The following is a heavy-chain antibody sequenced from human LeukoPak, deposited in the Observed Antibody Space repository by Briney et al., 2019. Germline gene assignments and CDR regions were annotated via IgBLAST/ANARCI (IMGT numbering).Heavy chain of an antibody. J-gene: IGHJ4*02. CDR2: VYHSGST. CDR3: ARNDSSGYFDY. D-gene: IGHD3-22*01. CDR1: DYSISSGNY. V-gene: IGHV4-38-2*01. Sequence: SETPSLTCDVSDYSISSGNYWGWIRQPPGKGLEWIGSVYHSGSTHYSPSLKSRVTIAVDTSKNQFSLKLSSVTAADTAVYYCARNDSSGYFDYWGQGTLVTVSS.